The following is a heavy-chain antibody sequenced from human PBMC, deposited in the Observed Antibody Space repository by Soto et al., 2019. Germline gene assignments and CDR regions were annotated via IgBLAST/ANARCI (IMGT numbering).Heavy chain of an antibody. D-gene: IGHD3-3*01. V-gene: IGHV4-4*02. CDR1: GGSISSSNW. CDR3: ARALFGVVTYYYGMDV. CDR2: IYHSGST. J-gene: IGHJ6*02. Sequence: SETLSLTCAVSGGSISSSNWWSWVRQPPGKGLEWIGEIYHSGSTNYNPSLKSRVTISVDKSKNQFSLKLSSVTAADTAVYYCARALFGVVTYYYGMDVWGQGTTVTVSS.